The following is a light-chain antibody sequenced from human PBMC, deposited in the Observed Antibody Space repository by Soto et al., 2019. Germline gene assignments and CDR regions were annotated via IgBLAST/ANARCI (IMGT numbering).Light chain of an antibody. V-gene: IGLV2-11*01. Sequence: QSALTQPRSVSRSPGQSVTISCTGTSSDVGGFNSVSWYQQPPGKAPKLMIYDVNKRPSGVPDRFSGSKSGSTASLTISGLQAEDEADDYCCSYAGSYSYAFATGTKVTVL. J-gene: IGLJ1*01. CDR1: SSDVGGFNS. CDR2: DVN. CDR3: CSYAGSYSYA.